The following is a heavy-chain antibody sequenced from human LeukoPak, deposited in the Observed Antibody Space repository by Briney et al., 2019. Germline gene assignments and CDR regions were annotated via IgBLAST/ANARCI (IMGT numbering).Heavy chain of an antibody. CDR2: IYYSGST. J-gene: IGHJ4*02. V-gene: IGHV4-59*08. D-gene: IGHD3-10*01. Sequence: PSETLSLTCTVSGGSISSYYWSWIRQPPGKGLEWIGYIYYSGSTNYNPSLKSRVTISVDTSKNQFSLKLSSVTAADTAVYYCARHAYYYGSGSYHPHFDYWGQGTLVTVSS. CDR3: ARHAYYYGSGSYHPHFDY. CDR1: GGSISSYY.